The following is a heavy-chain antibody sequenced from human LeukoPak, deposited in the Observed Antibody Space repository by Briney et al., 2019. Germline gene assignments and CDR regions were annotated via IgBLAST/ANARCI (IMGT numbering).Heavy chain of an antibody. CDR2: ISYDGSNK. CDR1: GFTFSSYA. CDR3: ARDWDSGDYIP. D-gene: IGHD4-17*01. Sequence: PGRSLRLSCAASGFTFSSYAMHWVRQAPGKGLEWVAVISYDGSNKYYADSVKGRFTISRDNAKNSLYLQMNSLRAEDTAVYYCARDWDSGDYIPWGQGTLVTVSS. J-gene: IGHJ5*02. V-gene: IGHV3-30-3*01.